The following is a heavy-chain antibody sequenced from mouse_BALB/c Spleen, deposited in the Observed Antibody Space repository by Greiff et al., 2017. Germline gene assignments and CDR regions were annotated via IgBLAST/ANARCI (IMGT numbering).Heavy chain of an antibody. J-gene: IGHJ2*01. V-gene: IGHV3-2*02. CDR3: ARDHYYGSSSYYFDY. CDR2: ISYSGST. CDR1: GYSITIDYA. D-gene: IGHD1-1*01. Sequence: EVKLMESGPGLVKPSQSLSLTCTVTGYSITIDYAWNWIRQFPGNKLEWMGYISYSGSTSYNPSLKSRISITRDTSKNQFFLQLNSVTTEDTATYYCARDHYYGSSSYYFDYWGQGTTLTVSS.